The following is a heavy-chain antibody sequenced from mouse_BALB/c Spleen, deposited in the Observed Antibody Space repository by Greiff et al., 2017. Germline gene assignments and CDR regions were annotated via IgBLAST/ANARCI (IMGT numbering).Heavy chain of an antibody. CDR2: ISSGGSYT. CDR1: GFTFSSYT. Sequence: EVQLVESGGGLVKPGGSLKLSCAASGFTFSSYTMSWVRQTPEKRLEWVATISSGGSYTYYLDSVKGRFTISRDNAKNTLYLQMSSLKSEDTAMYYCTRSTGYPAWFAYWGQGTLVTVSA. D-gene: IGHD2-1*01. CDR3: TRSTGYPAWFAY. J-gene: IGHJ3*01. V-gene: IGHV5-6-4*01.